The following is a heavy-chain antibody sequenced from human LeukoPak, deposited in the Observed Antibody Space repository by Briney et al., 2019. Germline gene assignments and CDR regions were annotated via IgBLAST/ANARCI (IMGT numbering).Heavy chain of an antibody. D-gene: IGHD1-26*01. CDR2: IYASGSS. J-gene: IGHJ6*02. CDR3: ARYSPRVYYGMDV. V-gene: IGHV4-4*07. Sequence: SETLSLTCTVSGGSISSYYWSWIRQPAGKGLEWIGRIYASGSSNYNPSLKSRVTMSVDTSKNQFSLNLSSVTAADTAVYYCARYSPRVYYGMDVWGQGTTVTVSS. CDR1: GGSISSYY.